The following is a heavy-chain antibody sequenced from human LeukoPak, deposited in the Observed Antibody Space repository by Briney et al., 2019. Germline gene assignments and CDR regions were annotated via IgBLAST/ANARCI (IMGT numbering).Heavy chain of an antibody. D-gene: IGHD4-11*01. CDR2: IYYSGST. J-gene: IGHJ4*02. Sequence: SETLSLTCTVSGGSINFYYWSWIRQPPGKGLEWIGYIYYSGSTNYNPSLKSRVTISVDTSKNQFSLKLSSVTAADTAVYYCARDAVTVNSYYFDYWGQGTLVTVSS. CDR1: GGSINFYY. V-gene: IGHV4-59*01. CDR3: ARDAVTVNSYYFDY.